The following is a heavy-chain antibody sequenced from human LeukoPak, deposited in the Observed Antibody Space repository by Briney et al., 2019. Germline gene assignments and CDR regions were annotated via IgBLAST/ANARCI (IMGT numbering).Heavy chain of an antibody. Sequence: GGSLRFSCAASGFTVSTYSMSWVGQAPGKGLEWVATFSSGGRTSYADSVKGRFTISRDTSQNTVYLQMNSLRDEDTALYYCASILYGWGQGTLVTVSS. D-gene: IGHD2/OR15-2a*01. CDR3: ASILYG. CDR2: FSSGGRT. CDR1: GFTVSTYS. J-gene: IGHJ4*02. V-gene: IGHV3-53*01.